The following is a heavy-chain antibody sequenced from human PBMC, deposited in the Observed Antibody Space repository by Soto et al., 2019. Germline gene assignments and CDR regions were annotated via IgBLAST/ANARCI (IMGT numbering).Heavy chain of an antibody. Sequence: ASVKVSFKASGYTFTSYYMHWLRQAPGQGLEWMGIINPSGGSTSYAQKFQGRVTMTRDTSTSTVYMELSSLRSEDTAVYYCARAPGARGLVGKFDPWGQGTLVTVSS. V-gene: IGHV1-46*01. CDR1: GYTFTSYY. D-gene: IGHD1-26*01. J-gene: IGHJ5*02. CDR2: INPSGGST. CDR3: ARAPGARGLVGKFDP.